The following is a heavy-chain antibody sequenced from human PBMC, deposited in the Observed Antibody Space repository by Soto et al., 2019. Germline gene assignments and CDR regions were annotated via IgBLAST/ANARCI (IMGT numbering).Heavy chain of an antibody. J-gene: IGHJ6*02. CDR1: GGTFSSYA. CDR2: IIPIFGTA. V-gene: IGHV1-69*13. D-gene: IGHD6-6*01. CDR3: ARDLGGAAHRVYYYGMDV. Sequence: ASVKVSCKASGGTFSSYAISCVRQAPGQGLEWMGGIIPIFGTANYAQKFQGRVTITADESTSTAYMELSSLRSEDTAVYYCARDLGGAAHRVYYYGMDVWGQGTTVTVP.